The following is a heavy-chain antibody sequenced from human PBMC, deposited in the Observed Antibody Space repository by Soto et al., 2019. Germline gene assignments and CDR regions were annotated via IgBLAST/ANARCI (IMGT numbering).Heavy chain of an antibody. CDR3: AREAAVAGNNNWFDP. J-gene: IGHJ5*02. Sequence: NPSETLSLTCTVSGGSISSGGYYWSWIRQHPGKGLEWIGYIYYSGSTYYNPSLKSRVTISVDTSKNQFSLKLSSVTAADTAVYYCAREAAVAGNNNWFDPWGQGTLVTVSS. D-gene: IGHD6-19*01. CDR1: GGSISSGGYY. V-gene: IGHV4-31*03. CDR2: IYYSGST.